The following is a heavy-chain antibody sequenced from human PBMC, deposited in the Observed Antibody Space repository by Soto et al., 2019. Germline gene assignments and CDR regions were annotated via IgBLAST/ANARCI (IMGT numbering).Heavy chain of an antibody. D-gene: IGHD3-9*01. CDR2: VSPDSGNA. CDR3: EVTTGY. V-gene: IGHV1-8*01. J-gene: IGHJ1*01. CDR1: GYTFTDYD. Sequence: ASVKVSCKTSGYTFTDYDINWMRQAPGQGLEWMGWVSPDSGNAGYAQQFQGRVSMTSDTSTSTVYMELTSLRSEDTAVYFCEVTTGYWG.